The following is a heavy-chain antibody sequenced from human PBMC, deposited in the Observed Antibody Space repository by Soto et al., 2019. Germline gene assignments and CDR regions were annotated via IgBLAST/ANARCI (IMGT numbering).Heavy chain of an antibody. J-gene: IGHJ4*02. CDR3: ARRLQWQLRPLDS. CDR1: GFTFTDYY. CDR2: INTLSTAI. V-gene: IGHV3-11*01. Sequence: GGSLRLSCEGSGFTFTDYYMTWIRQAPGKGLEWVAYINTLSTAIYYADSVKGRFTISRDNAKNSLYLQMNGLRAEDTATYYCARRLQWQLRPLDSWGRGTMVTVYS. D-gene: IGHD6-19*01.